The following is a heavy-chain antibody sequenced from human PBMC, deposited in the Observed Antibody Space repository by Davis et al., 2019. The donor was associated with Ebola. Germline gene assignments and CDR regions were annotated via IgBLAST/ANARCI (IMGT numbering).Heavy chain of an antibody. Sequence: GSLRLSCTVSGGSISSYYWSWIRQPPGKGLEWIGYIYYSGSTNYNPSLKSRVTISVDTSKNQFSLKLSSVTAADTAVYYCARGLTMIVTWGQGTLVTVSS. CDR2: IYYSGST. CDR3: ARGLTMIVT. D-gene: IGHD3-22*01. J-gene: IGHJ5*02. V-gene: IGHV4-59*01. CDR1: GGSISSYY.